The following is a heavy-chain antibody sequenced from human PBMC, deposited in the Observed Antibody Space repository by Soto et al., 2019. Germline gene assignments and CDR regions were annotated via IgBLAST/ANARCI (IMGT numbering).Heavy chain of an antibody. J-gene: IGHJ3*02. D-gene: IGHD2-2*01. CDR1: GGTFSSYT. Sequence: QVQLVQSGAEVKKPGSSVKVSCKASGGTFSSYTISWVRQAPGQGLEWMGRIIPILGIANYAQKFQGRGTITADKSTSTAYMELSSLRSEDTAVYYCARPVVPAATDAFDIWGQGTMVTVSS. CDR3: ARPVVPAATDAFDI. CDR2: IIPILGIA. V-gene: IGHV1-69*02.